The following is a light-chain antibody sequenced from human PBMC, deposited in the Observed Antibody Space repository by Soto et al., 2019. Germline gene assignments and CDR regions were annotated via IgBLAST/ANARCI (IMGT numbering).Light chain of an antibody. J-gene: IGKJ2*01. V-gene: IGKV3-15*01. CDR2: GAS. CDR3: QQYNNSPSYT. CDR1: QSVSSN. Sequence: EIVMTPSPATLSVSPGERATLSCRASQSVSSNLAWYQQKPDQAPRLLIYGASTRATGIPARFSGSGSGTEFTLTISSLQSEDFAVYYCQQYNNSPSYTFGQGTKLEIK.